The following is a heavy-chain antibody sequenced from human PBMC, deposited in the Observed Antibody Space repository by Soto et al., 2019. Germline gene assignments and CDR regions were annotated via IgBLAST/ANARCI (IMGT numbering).Heavy chain of an antibody. CDR1: GFTFDDYA. CDR2: ISWNSGSI. D-gene: IGHD3-9*01. V-gene: IGHV3-9*01. Sequence: ESGGGLVQPGRSLRLSCAASGFTFDDYAMHWDRQAPGKGLEWVSGISWNSGSIGYADSVKGRFTISRDNAKNSLYLQMNSLRAEDTALYYCAKDSYYDILTGPKRGWFDPWGQGTLVTVSS. CDR3: AKDSYYDILTGPKRGWFDP. J-gene: IGHJ5*02.